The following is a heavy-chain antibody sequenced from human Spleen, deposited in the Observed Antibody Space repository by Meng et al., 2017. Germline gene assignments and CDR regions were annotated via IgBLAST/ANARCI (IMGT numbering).Heavy chain of an antibody. D-gene: IGHD2-2*01. CDR3: ARGSLIPAGLGPGQYYYYYGMDV. CDR1: GGTFSSYA. V-gene: IGHV1-69*13. J-gene: IGHJ6*02. CDR2: IIPIFGTT. Sequence: SVKVSCKASGGTFSSYAISWVRQAPGQGLEWMGGIIPIFGTTTYAQKFQGRVTISADESTGTVYMELSDLTSEDTAKYYCARGSLIPAGLGPGQYYYYYGMDVWGQGTTVTVS.